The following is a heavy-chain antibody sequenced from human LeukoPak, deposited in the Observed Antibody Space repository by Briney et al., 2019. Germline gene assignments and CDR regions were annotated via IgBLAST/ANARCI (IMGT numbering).Heavy chain of an antibody. D-gene: IGHD6-19*01. CDR3: ARDAGSGWYIYYYYMDV. Sequence: SETLSLTCTVSGGSISSSTYDWGWIRQPQGKGLEWIGSLYYSGSTYYNPSLKSRITISVDTSKNQFSLRLSSVTAADTAVYYCARDAGSGWYIYYYYMDVWGRGTTVTISS. CDR1: GGSISSSTYD. J-gene: IGHJ6*03. V-gene: IGHV4-39*07. CDR2: LYYSGST.